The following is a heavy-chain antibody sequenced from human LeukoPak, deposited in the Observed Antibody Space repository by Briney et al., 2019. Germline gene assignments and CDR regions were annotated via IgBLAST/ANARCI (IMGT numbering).Heavy chain of an antibody. CDR3: ARDYSGYDYYFDY. V-gene: IGHV3-21*01. J-gene: IGHJ4*02. CDR1: GGSFSGYC. Sequence: PSETLSLTCTVYGGSFSGYCWSWIRQAPGKGLEWVSSISSSSSYIYYADSVKGRFTISRDNAKNSLYLQMNSLRAEDTAVYYCARDYSGYDYYFDYWGQGTLVTVSS. CDR2: ISSSSSYI. D-gene: IGHD5-12*01.